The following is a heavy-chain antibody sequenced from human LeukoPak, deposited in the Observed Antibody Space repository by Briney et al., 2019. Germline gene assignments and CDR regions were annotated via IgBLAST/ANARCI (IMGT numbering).Heavy chain of an antibody. CDR2: MNPNSGNT. D-gene: IGHD3/OR15-3a*01. CDR1: GYTFTSYD. V-gene: IGHV1-8*01. Sequence: GASVKVSCKASGYTFTSYDINWVRQVTGQGLEWMGWMNPNSGNTGYAQKFQGRVTMTRNTSISTAYMELSSLRSEDTAVYYCARGGTGYYGEIYYYYYYGMDVWGQGTTVTVSS. J-gene: IGHJ6*02. CDR3: ARGGTGYYGEIYYYYYYGMDV.